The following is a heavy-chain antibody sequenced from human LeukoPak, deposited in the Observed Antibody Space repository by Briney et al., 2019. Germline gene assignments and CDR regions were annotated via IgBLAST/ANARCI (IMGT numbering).Heavy chain of an antibody. Sequence: KSSETLSLTCTVSGVSISSSSYYWGWIRQPPGKGLEWIGSIYYSGSTYYNPSLKSRVTISVDTSKNQFSLKLSSVTAADTAVYYCARDGSGYDLSPFDPWGQGTLVTVSS. CDR2: IYYSGST. D-gene: IGHD5-12*01. CDR1: GVSISSSSYY. J-gene: IGHJ5*02. V-gene: IGHV4-39*07. CDR3: ARDGSGYDLSPFDP.